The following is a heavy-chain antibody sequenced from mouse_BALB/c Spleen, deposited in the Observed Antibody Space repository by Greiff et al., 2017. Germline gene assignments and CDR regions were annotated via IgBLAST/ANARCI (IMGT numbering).Heavy chain of an antibody. D-gene: IGHD3-1*01. CDR1: GFNIKDTY. V-gene: IGHV14-3*02. CDR3: ARELGLAY. J-gene: IGHJ3*01. Sequence: EVMLVESGAELVKPGASVKLSCTASGFNIKDTYMHWVKQRPEQGLEWIGRIDPANGNTKYDPKFQGKATITADTSSNTAYLQLSSLTSEDTAVYYCARELGLAYWGQGTLVTVSA. CDR2: IDPANGNT.